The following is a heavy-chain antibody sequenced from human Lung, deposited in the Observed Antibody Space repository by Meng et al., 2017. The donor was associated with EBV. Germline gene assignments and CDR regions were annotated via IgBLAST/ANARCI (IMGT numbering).Heavy chain of an antibody. CDR2: INHSGST. D-gene: IGHD2-15*01. V-gene: IGHV4-30-2*01. Sequence: QLQLTESGSGLVKPSQTLSLTCAVSGGSISSGGYSWSWIRQPPGKGLEWIGEINHSGSTNYNPSLKSRVTISVDTSKNQFSLKLSSVTAADTAVYYCAVTRYCSGGSCFDYWGQGTLVTVAS. CDR1: GGSISSGGYS. CDR3: AVTRYCSGGSCFDY. J-gene: IGHJ4*02.